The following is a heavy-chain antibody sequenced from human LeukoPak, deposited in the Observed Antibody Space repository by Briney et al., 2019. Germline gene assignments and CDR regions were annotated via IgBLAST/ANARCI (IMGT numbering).Heavy chain of an antibody. V-gene: IGHV4-59*01. D-gene: IGHD5-12*01. CDR2: IYYTGST. Sequence: SETLSLTCTVSGGSISSYYWSWIRQPPGKGLEWIGYIYYTGSTTYNPSLESRITISVDTSQNRFSLKLSSVTAADTAVYYCARDGYSGSDALWGQGTLVTVSS. J-gene: IGHJ4*02. CDR3: ARDGYSGSDAL. CDR1: GGSISSYY.